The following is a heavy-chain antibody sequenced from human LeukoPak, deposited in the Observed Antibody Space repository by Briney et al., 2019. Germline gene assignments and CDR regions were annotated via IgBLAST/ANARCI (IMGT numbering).Heavy chain of an antibody. CDR3: AAVGTTVVY. J-gene: IGHJ4*02. CDR2: ISGSGGST. Sequence: GGSLRLSCAASGVIFSSYAMSWVRQAPGKGLEWVSAISGSGGSTYYADSVKGQFTISRDNSKNTLYLQMNSLRAEDTAVYYCAAVGTTVVYWGQGTLVTVSS. D-gene: IGHD1-26*01. V-gene: IGHV3-23*01. CDR1: GVIFSSYA.